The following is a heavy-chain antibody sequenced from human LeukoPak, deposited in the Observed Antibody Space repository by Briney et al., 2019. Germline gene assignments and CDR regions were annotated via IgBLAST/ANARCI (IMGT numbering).Heavy chain of an antibody. CDR1: GGTFSSYA. CDR3: ARGWFGAEDYYYYMDV. CDR2: IIPIFGTA. V-gene: IGHV1-69*13. D-gene: IGHD3-10*01. J-gene: IGHJ6*03. Sequence: SVKVSCKSSGGTFSSYAISWVRQAPGQGLEWMGGIIPIFGTANYAQKFQGRVTITADESTSTAYMELSSLRSEDTAVYYCARGWFGAEDYYYYMDVWGKGTTVTISS.